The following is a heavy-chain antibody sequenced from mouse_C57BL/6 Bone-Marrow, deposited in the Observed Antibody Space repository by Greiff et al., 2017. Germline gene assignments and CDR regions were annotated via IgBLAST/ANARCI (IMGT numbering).Heavy chain of an antibody. CDR2: IYPGDGDT. J-gene: IGHJ3*01. V-gene: IGHV1-82*01. CDR1: GYAFSSSW. D-gene: IGHD2-2*01. CDR3: ARHMVTTRAWFAY. Sequence: QVHVKQSGPELVKPGASVKISCKASGYAFSSSWMNWVKQRPGKGLEWIGRIYPGDGDTNYNGKFKGKATMTAEKSSSTAYMQLSSLTSEDSAVYFCARHMVTTRAWFAYWGQGTLVTVSA.